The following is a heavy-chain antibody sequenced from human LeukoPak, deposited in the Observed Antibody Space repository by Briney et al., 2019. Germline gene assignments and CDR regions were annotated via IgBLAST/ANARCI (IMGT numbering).Heavy chain of an antibody. CDR3: ARRTIFGVVYTPFDY. CDR1: GGSIGSSSYY. J-gene: IGHJ4*02. D-gene: IGHD3-3*01. Sequence: PSETLSLTCTVSGGSIGSSSYYWGWIRQPPGKGLEWIGSIYYSGSTYYNPSLKSRVTISVDTSKNQFSLKLSSVTAADTAVYYCARRTIFGVVYTPFDYWGQGTLVTVSS. V-gene: IGHV4-39*01. CDR2: IYYSGST.